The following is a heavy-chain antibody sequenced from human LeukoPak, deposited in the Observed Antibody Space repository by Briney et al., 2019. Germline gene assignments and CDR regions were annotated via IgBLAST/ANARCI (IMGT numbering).Heavy chain of an antibody. J-gene: IGHJ4*02. V-gene: IGHV4-39*07. CDR1: GGSISSGGYY. D-gene: IGHD5-12*01. Sequence: SSETLSLTCTVSGGSISSGGYYWTWIRQSQGKGLEWIGEINHSGNTNYNPSLKSRVTISVDTSKKQFSLTVRSVTAADTAVYYCARGGGQWLRSYYFDYWGQGALVTVSS. CDR2: INHSGNT. CDR3: ARGGGQWLRSYYFDY.